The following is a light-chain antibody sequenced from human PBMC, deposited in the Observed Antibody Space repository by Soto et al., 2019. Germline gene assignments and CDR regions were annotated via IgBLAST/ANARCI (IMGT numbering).Light chain of an antibody. CDR3: KQYGSSPIT. V-gene: IGKV3-20*01. CDR1: QSVSSSY. Sequence: EIVLTQSPGTLSLSPGERATLSCRASQSVSSSYLAWYQQKPGQAPRLLIYGASSRATGIPDRFSGSGSGTDFTLNISRLEPEAFAVYYCKQYGSSPITFGQGTRLEIK. CDR2: GAS. J-gene: IGKJ5*01.